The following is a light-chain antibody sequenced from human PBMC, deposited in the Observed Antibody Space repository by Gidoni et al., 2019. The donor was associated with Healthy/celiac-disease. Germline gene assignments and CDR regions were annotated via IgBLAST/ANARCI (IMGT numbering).Light chain of an antibody. CDR1: QDISNY. CDR3: QQYDNLYT. Sequence: DIQMTPSPSSLSASVGDRVTITCQASQDISNYLNWYQQKPGKAPKHLIYDASNLETGGPSRFSGSGSGTDFTFTISSLQPEDIATYYCQQYDNLYTFGQGTKLEIK. CDR2: DAS. V-gene: IGKV1-33*01. J-gene: IGKJ2*01.